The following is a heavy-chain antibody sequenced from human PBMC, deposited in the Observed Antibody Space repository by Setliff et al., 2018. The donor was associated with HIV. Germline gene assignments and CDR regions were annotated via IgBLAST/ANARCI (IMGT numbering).Heavy chain of an antibody. CDR1: GYSFVDFW. CDR3: FDP. J-gene: IGHJ5*02. D-gene: IGHD3-22*01. CDR2: IYPGDSDS. V-gene: IGHV5-51*01. Sequence: GESLKISCHLSGYSFVDFWIGWVRQMPGKGLEWVGFIYPGDSDSRYSPSFRGQVTISADKSTTAADTAVYYCAKHDFGEGSCFDPWGQGSLVTVSS.